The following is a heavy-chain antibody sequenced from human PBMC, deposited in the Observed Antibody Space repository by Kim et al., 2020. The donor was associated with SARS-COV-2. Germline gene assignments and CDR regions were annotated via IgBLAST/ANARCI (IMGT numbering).Heavy chain of an antibody. J-gene: IGHJ4*02. CDR2: IYYSGST. CDR1: GGSISSSSYY. D-gene: IGHD3-22*01. CDR3: ASELSMYYYDSSGTFDY. Sequence: SETLSHTCTVSGGSISSSSYYWGWIRQPPGKGLEWIGSIYYSGSTYYNPSLKSRVTISVDTSKNQFSLKLSSVTAADTAVYYCASELSMYYYDSSGTFDYWGQGTLVTVSS. V-gene: IGHV4-39*01.